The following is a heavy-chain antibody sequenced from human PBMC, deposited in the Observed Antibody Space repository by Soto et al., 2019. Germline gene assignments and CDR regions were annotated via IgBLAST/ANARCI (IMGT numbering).Heavy chain of an antibody. CDR1: GGSFSSYA. CDR3: ARPTSYSNYVGGDAFDI. Sequence: QVQLVQSGAEVKKPGSSVKVSCKASGGSFSSYAISWVRQAPGQGLEWMGGIIPIFGTANYAQKIQGRVTITADESTSTAYMELSSLRSEDTAVYYCARPTSYSNYVGGDAFDIWGQGTMVTVSS. V-gene: IGHV1-69*01. J-gene: IGHJ3*02. D-gene: IGHD4-4*01. CDR2: IIPIFGTA.